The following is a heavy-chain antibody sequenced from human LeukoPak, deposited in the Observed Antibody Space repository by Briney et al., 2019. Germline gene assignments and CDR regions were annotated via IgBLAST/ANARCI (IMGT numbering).Heavy chain of an antibody. J-gene: IGHJ4*02. V-gene: IGHV3-23*01. D-gene: IGHD6-13*01. CDR3: APDLRGSAWSLDD. Sequence: GGSLRLSCAASGFTFSSYVMSWVRQAPGKGLEWVSLVSGSGGSTDYADSVKGRFTISRDNSKNKVYLQMNSLRAEDTAVYYCAPDLRGSAWSLDDWGQGTLVTVSS. CDR1: GFTFSSYV. CDR2: VSGSGGST.